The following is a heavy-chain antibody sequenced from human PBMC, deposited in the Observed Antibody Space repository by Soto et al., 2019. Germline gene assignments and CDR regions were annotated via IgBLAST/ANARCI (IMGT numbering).Heavy chain of an antibody. CDR2: ISPYSGNT. CDR1: GYIFVNYG. J-gene: IGHJ4*03. CDR3: AMLENSFTPTPREV. V-gene: IGHV1-18*01. Sequence: QVQLVQSGDEVRKPGSSVKVSCKASGYIFVNYGIAWVRQAPGQGLEWMGWISPYSGNTHYASKVQGRLTMTTDTPTSTATMAWGSLTSAARAVYYWAMLENSFTPTPREVGGQGTPVPVSS. D-gene: IGHD1-1*01.